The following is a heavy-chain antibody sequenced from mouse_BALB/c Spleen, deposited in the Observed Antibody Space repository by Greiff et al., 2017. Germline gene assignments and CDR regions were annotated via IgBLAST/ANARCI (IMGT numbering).Heavy chain of an antibody. J-gene: IGHJ4*01. CDR2: ISSGGSYT. CDR3: ARQEDGNPRDAMDY. CDR1: GFTFSSYA. D-gene: IGHD2-1*01. V-gene: IGHV5-9-3*01. Sequence: EVKLMESGGGLVKPGGSLKLSCAASGFTFSSYAMSWVRQTPEKRLEWVATISSGGSYTYYPDSVKGRFTISRDNAKNTLYLQMSSLRSEDTAMYYCARQEDGNPRDAMDYWGQGTSVTVSS.